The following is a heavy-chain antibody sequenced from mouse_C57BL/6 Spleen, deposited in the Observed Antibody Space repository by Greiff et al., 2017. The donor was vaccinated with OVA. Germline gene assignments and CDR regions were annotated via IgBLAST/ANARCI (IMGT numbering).Heavy chain of an antibody. Sequence: QVQLQQPGTELVKPGASVKLSCKASGYTFTSYWMHWVKQRPGQGLGWIGHINPSNGGTNYNEQFKSKATLTVDKSSSTAYMQIRSLPSADSAVSYSARGEGNYWFAYWGKGTLVTVSA. CDR1: GYTFTSYW. CDR3: ARGEGNYWFAY. V-gene: IGHV1-53*01. D-gene: IGHD2-1*01. CDR2: INPSNGGT. J-gene: IGHJ3*01.